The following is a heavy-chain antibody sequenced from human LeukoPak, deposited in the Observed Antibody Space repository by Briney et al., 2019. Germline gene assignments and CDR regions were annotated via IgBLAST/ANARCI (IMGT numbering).Heavy chain of an antibody. CDR3: ARDLESFGWQLEPTDY. Sequence: ASVKVSCKASGYTFTGYYMHWVRQAPGQGLEWMGRINPNSGGTNYAQKLQGRVTMTTDTSTSTAYMELRSLRSDDTAVYYCARDLESFGWQLEPTDYWGQGTLVTVSS. J-gene: IGHJ4*02. CDR2: INPNSGGT. D-gene: IGHD3-16*01. V-gene: IGHV1-2*06. CDR1: GYTFTGYY.